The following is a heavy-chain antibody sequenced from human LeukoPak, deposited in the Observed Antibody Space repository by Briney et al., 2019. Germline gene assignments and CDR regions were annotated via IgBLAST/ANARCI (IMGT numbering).Heavy chain of an antibody. CDR3: ARRNKLRAVGATSFDY. CDR2: IYYSGST. CDR1: GRSISSSSYY. V-gene: IGHV4-39*01. J-gene: IGHJ4*02. Sequence: SETLSLTCTVSGRSISSSSYYWGWIRQPPGKGLEWIGSIYYSGSTYYNPSLKSRVTISVDTSKNQFSLKLSSVTAADTAVYYCARRNKLRAVGATSFDYWGQGTLVTVSS. D-gene: IGHD1-26*01.